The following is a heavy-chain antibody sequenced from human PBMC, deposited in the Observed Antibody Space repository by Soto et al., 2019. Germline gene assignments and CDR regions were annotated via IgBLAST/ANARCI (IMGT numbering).Heavy chain of an antibody. CDR1: GGSLSNYG. V-gene: IGHV1-69*12. CDR2: IIPVFGTA. CDR3: ARGDATKIVVTPYYGMDV. Sequence: QVQLVQSGAEVTKPGSSVKVSCKASGGSLSNYGISWVRQAPGQGLEWMGGIIPVFGTANYAQKFQGRVTITADESTSIVYMEVTSLRSEDTAVYYCARGDATKIVVTPYYGMDVWGQGTTVTVSS. J-gene: IGHJ6*02. D-gene: IGHD2-15*01.